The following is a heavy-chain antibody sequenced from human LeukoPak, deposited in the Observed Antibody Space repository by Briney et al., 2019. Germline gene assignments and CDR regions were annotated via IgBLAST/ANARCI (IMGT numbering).Heavy chain of an antibody. J-gene: IGHJ3*02. CDR3: ARLAIAAVGTRDAFDI. D-gene: IGHD6-13*01. V-gene: IGHV3-48*01. CDR2: ISSSSSTI. CDR1: GFTFSSYS. Sequence: GGSLRLSCAASGFTFSSYSMNWVRQAPGKGLEWVSYISSSSSTIYYADSVKGRFTISRDNAKNSLYLQMNSLRAEDTAVYYCARLAIAAVGTRDAFDIWGQGTMVTVSS.